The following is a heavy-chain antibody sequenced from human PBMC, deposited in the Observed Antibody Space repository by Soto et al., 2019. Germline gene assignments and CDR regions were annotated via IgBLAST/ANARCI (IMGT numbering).Heavy chain of an antibody. CDR2: IYHSGST. D-gene: IGHD3-10*01. J-gene: IGHJ6*02. V-gene: IGHV4-4*02. CDR1: GGSISSSNW. CDR3: TRDMIYGSERSHHYYAMDV. Sequence: QVQLQESGPGLVKPSGTLSLTCAVSGGSISSSNWWSWVRQPPGQGLEWIGEIYHSGSTNYNPSLMSRFTISGDRSKNQLSLKLRSVTAADTAVYYCTRDMIYGSERSHHYYAMDVWGRGTTVTVSS.